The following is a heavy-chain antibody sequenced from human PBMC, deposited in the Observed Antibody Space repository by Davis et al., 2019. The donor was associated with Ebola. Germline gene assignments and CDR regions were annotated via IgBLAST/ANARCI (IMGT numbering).Heavy chain of an antibody. Sequence: GESLNTSCVSSGFTASSNSMSWVRQPPGKGLECVSGIYTGGITDYAESVKGRFTIPRDNSKNTLYLQMNSLRAEDAAVYYWARGSFQVLEWSPYYFDYWGQGTLVTVSS. CDR1: GFTASSNS. CDR3: ARGSFQVLEWSPYYFDY. V-gene: IGHV3-53*01. J-gene: IGHJ4*02. CDR2: IYTGGIT. D-gene: IGHD3-3*01.